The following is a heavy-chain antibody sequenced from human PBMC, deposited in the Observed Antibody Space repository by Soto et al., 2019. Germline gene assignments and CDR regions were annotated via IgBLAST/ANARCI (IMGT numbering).Heavy chain of an antibody. D-gene: IGHD6-13*01. CDR2: MSGSGGSI. CDR3: AKTFGSNWLLDY. V-gene: IGHV3-23*01. CDR1: GFTFSDYA. J-gene: IGHJ4*02. Sequence: ESGGGLAQPGGSLRLSCAGSGFTFSDYAISWVRQAPGKGLEWVSAMSGSGGSIYYADSVKGRFTISRDNSKNTVYLQMSSLRGEDTAIYYCAKTFGSNWLLDYWGRGTLVTVSS.